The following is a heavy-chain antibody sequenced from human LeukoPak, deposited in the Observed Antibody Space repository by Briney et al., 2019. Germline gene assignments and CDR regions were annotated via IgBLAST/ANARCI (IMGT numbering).Heavy chain of an antibody. CDR1: GGSVSSGSYY. CDR3: ARDPGLVGALVFDY. CDR2: IYYSGST. V-gene: IGHV4-61*01. Sequence: SETLSLTCTVSGGSVSSGSYYWSWIRLPSGKGLEWIGYIYYSGSTNYNPSLKSRVTISVDTSKNQFSLKLSSVTAAVTAVYYCARDPGLVGALVFDYWGQGTLSPSPQ. D-gene: IGHD1-26*01. J-gene: IGHJ4*02.